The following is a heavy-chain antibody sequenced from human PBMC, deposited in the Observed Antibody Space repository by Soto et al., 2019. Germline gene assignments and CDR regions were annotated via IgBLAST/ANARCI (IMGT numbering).Heavy chain of an antibody. CDR1: GFTFSSYA. Sequence: PGGSLRLSCAASGFTFSSYAMSWVRQAPGKGLEWVSAISGSGGSTYYADSVKGRFTISRDNSKNTLYLQMNSLRAEDTAVYYCAKGEGYCSSTSCYFLPNNGAFDIWGQGTMVTVSS. J-gene: IGHJ3*02. CDR3: AKGEGYCSSTSCYFLPNNGAFDI. D-gene: IGHD2-2*01. CDR2: ISGSGGST. V-gene: IGHV3-23*01.